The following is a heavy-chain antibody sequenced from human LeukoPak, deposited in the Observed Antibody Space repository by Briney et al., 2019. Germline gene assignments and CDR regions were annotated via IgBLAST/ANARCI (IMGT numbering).Heavy chain of an antibody. J-gene: IGHJ4*02. Sequence: ASVKVSCKASGYTFTTYGISWVRQAPGQGLEWMGWTSAYNDKTKYAQKLEGRVTMTTDTSTSTAYMEMRSLRSDDTAVYYCARGKYLDYWGQGTLVTGSS. CDR2: TSAYNDKT. CDR1: GYTFTTYG. V-gene: IGHV1-18*01. CDR3: ARGKYLDY.